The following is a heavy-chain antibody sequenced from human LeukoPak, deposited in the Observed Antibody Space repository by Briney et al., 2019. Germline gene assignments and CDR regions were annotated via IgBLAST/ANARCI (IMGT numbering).Heavy chain of an antibody. Sequence: GGSLRLSCAASGFTFGSYSMNWVRQAPGKGLEWVSYISSGSSYSYYADSVRGRFTLSRDNAKNSLYLQMNTLRAEDTAVYYCARDQPYYSDSVSFVPFHYWGQGTLVTVSS. V-gene: IGHV3-21*01. CDR1: GFTFGSYS. CDR3: ARDQPYYSDSVSFVPFHY. CDR2: ISSGSSYS. D-gene: IGHD3-10*01. J-gene: IGHJ4*02.